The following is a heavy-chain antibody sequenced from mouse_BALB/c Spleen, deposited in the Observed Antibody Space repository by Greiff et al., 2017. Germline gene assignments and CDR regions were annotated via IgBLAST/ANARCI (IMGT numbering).Heavy chain of an antibody. CDR1: GFTFSSYA. Sequence: EVMLVESGGGLVKPGGSLKLSCAASGFTFSSYAMSWVRQSPEKRLEWVAEISSGGSYTYYPDTVTGRFTISRDNAKNTLYLEMSSLRSEDTAMYYCARDGFYGHAMDYWGQGTSVTVAS. J-gene: IGHJ4*01. D-gene: IGHD1-1*02. V-gene: IGHV5-9-4*01. CDR3: ARDGFYGHAMDY. CDR2: ISSGGSYT.